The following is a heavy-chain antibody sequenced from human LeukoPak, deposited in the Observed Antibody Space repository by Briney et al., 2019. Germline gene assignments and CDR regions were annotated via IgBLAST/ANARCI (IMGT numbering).Heavy chain of an antibody. D-gene: IGHD2-21*02. CDR3: ARGYCGGDCYTFYY. V-gene: IGHV1-18*01. Sequence: AAVQVSFQASGCPFTSYGISWVRRAPGQGLEWMGWIISYNGNTNYTQKLQCRVTMTTDTSTSTAYVELRSLRSDDTAVYYCARGYCGGDCYTFYYWGQGTLVTVSS. J-gene: IGHJ4*02. CDR1: GCPFTSYG. CDR2: IISYNGNT.